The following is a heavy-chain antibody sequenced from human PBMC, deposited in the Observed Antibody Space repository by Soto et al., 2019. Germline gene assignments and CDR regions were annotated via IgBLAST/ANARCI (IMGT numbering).Heavy chain of an antibody. Sequence: QVQLVQSGAEMKEPGSSVKVSCKTSGGTFSSSAISWLRQAPGQGLEWMGGIIPLFRTPDYAQKFQGRVTIAADESTSTAHIELSSLRSEDTAVYYCASNNHRIQLGGNYYYILDGGGQGTTITVSS. D-gene: IGHD1-1*01. CDR2: IIPLFRTP. CDR1: GGTFSSSA. V-gene: IGHV1-69*12. J-gene: IGHJ6*02. CDR3: ASNNHRIQLGGNYYYILDG.